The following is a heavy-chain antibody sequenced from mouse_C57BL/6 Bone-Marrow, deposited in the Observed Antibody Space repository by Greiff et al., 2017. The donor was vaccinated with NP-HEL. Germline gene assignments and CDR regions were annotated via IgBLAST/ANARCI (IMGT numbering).Heavy chain of an antibody. Sequence: QVQLQQSGAELVRPGTSVKVSCKASGYAFTNYLIEWVKQRPGQGLEWIGVINPGSGGTNYNEKFKGKATLTADKSSSTAYMQLSSLTSEDSAVYCCARSTTASGAYWGKGTLVTVSA. D-gene: IGHD1-2*01. CDR1: GYAFTNYL. J-gene: IGHJ3*01. CDR2: INPGSGGT. V-gene: IGHV1-54*01. CDR3: ARSTTASGAY.